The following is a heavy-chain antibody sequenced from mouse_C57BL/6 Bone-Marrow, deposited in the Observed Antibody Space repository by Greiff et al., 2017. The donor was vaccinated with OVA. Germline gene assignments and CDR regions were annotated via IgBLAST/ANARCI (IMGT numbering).Heavy chain of an antibody. D-gene: IGHD2-4*01. CDR1: GFTFSSYG. V-gene: IGHV5-6*02. CDR3: ARHYDYDGYFDY. Sequence: EVMLVESGGDLVKPGGSLKLSCAASGFTFSSYGMSWVRQTPDKRLEWVATISSGGSYTYYPASVKGRFTISRDNAKNTLYLQMSSLKSEDTAMYYCARHYDYDGYFDYWGQGTTLTVSS. CDR2: ISSGGSYT. J-gene: IGHJ2*01.